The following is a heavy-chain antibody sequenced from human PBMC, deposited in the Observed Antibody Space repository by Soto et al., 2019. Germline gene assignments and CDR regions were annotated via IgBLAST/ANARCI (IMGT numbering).Heavy chain of an antibody. CDR1: GVTVGSNY. CDR2: IYSGGST. Sequence: PGGSLRLSCAASGVTVGSNYMSWVRQAPGKGLEWVSVIYSGGSTYYADSVKGRFTISRDNSKNTLYLQMNSLRAEDTAVYYCATSDIVVVRSPLYYGMDVWGQGTTVTVSS. D-gene: IGHD2-15*01. J-gene: IGHJ6*02. CDR3: ATSDIVVVRSPLYYGMDV. V-gene: IGHV3-53*01.